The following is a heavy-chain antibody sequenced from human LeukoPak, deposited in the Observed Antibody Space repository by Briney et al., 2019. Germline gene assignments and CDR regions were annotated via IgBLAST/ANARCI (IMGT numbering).Heavy chain of an antibody. D-gene: IGHD3-22*01. J-gene: IGHJ4*02. V-gene: IGHV4-30-4*01. CDR2: IYYSGST. CDR3: ARGSREGNGGYYDSSGYYSFDY. CDR1: SGSISSGDYY. Sequence: PSETLSLTCTVSSGSISSGDYYWSWIRQPPGKGLEWIGYIYYSGSTYYNPSLKSRVTISVDTSKNQFSLKLSSVTAADTAVYYCARGSREGNGGYYDSSGYYSFDYWGQGTLVTVSS.